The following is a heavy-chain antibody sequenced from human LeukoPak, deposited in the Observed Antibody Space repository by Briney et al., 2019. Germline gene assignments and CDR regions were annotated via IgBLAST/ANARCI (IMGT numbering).Heavy chain of an antibody. V-gene: IGHV1-69*05. CDR2: IIPIFGTA. J-gene: IGHJ6*03. Sequence: GASVKVSCKASGGTFSSYAISWVRQAPGQGLEWMGRIIPIFGTANYAQKFQGRVTITTDESTSTAYMELSSLRSEDTAVYYCARSTAPGVYYYYYMDVWGKGTTLTVSS. CDR1: GGTFSSYA. D-gene: IGHD5-18*01. CDR3: ARSTAPGVYYYYYMDV.